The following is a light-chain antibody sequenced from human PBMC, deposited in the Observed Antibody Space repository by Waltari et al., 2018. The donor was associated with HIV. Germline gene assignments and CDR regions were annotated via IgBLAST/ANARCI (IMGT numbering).Light chain of an antibody. CDR2: SNS. CDR3: QTWDSQIII. Sequence: SYDLTQEPSVSVFPGQASAISCSGDELGHKYDSWYHPKPGQSPTQFFLSNSNRPSGVPERFSGSNSGNTATLTISGTQVMDESDYHCQTWDSQIIIFGGGTKLTVL. J-gene: IGLJ2*01. V-gene: IGLV3-1*01. CDR1: ELGHKY.